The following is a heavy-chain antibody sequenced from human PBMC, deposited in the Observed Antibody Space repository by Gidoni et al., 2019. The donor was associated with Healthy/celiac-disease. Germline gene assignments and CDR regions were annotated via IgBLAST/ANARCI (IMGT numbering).Heavy chain of an antibody. CDR2: INHSGST. CDR3: ARSTHTMVRGVIITFPFDY. D-gene: IGHD3-10*01. CDR1: GGSFSGYY. J-gene: IGHJ4*02. Sequence: QVQLQQWGAGLLKPPETLSLTCAVYGGSFSGYYWSWIRQPPGKGLEWIGEINHSGSTNYNPSLKSRVTISVDTSKNQFSLKLSSVTAADTAVYYCARSTHTMVRGVIITFPFDYWGQGTLVTVSS. V-gene: IGHV4-34*01.